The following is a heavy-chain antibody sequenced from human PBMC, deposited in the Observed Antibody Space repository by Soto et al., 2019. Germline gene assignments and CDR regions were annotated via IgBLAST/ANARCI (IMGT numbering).Heavy chain of an antibody. D-gene: IGHD5-12*01. V-gene: IGHV4-59*01. CDR1: GGSISSYY. CDR3: ARGGYSGYDRDGGKFDY. Sequence: SETLSLTCTVSGGSISSYYWSWIRQPPGKGLEWIGYIYYSGSTNYNPSLKSRVTISVDTSKNQFSLKLSSVTAADTAVYYCARGGYSGYDRDGGKFDYWGQGTLVTVSS. J-gene: IGHJ4*02. CDR2: IYYSGST.